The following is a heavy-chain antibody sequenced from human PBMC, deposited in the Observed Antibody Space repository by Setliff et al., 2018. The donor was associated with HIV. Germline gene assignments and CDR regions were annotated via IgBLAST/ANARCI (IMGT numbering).Heavy chain of an antibody. CDR2: MNPNSGNT. CDR1: GYTFTNYD. J-gene: IGHJ3*02. CDR3: AIRREVVVATTRRGLDI. V-gene: IGHV1-8*02. D-gene: IGHD2-15*01. Sequence: ASVKVSCKASGYTFTNYDINWVRQAPGQGLEWMGWMNPNSGNTGYAQRFQGRLTMTRNTSISTAYMELNSLMSEDTAVYFCAIRREVVVATTRRGLDIWGQGTMVTVSS.